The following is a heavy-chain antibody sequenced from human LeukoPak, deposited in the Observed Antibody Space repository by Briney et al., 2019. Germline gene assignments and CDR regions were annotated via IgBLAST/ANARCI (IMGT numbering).Heavy chain of an antibody. D-gene: IGHD5-12*01. CDR2: VSDSGGST. J-gene: IGHJ4*02. CDR1: GFTFSSYA. Sequence: PGGSLRLSCAASGFTFSSYAMTWVRQAPGKGLEWVSTVSDSGGSTYYAGSVKGRFTISRDNSKNTLYLQMNSLRAEDTAVYYCAKDLNGGYGFIDSWGQGTLVTVSS. CDR3: AKDLNGGYGFIDS. V-gene: IGHV3-23*01.